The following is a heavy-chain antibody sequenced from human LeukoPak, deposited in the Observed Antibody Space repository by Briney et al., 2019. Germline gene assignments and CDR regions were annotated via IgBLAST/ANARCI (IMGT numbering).Heavy chain of an antibody. D-gene: IGHD5-12*01. J-gene: IGHJ4*02. Sequence: GGSLRLSCAASGFTFSNSAMHWVRQAPGKGLEWEAVFSRDGTNRYYTDSVKGRFTISRDNSKNTLYLQMNSLRIEDTAIYYCATGKLDASGYDFMLPFWGQGTLVSVSS. V-gene: IGHV3-30*10. CDR3: ATGKLDASGYDFMLPF. CDR1: GFTFSNSA. CDR2: FSRDGTNR.